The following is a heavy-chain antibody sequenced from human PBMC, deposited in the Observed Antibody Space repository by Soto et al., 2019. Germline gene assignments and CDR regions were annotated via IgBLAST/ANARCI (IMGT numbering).Heavy chain of an antibody. CDR3: AKAGAPRYCTRSSCHPAGAY. D-gene: IGHD2-15*01. CDR2: ISSSSSYI. J-gene: IGHJ4*02. CDR1: GFTFSSYS. Sequence: PGGSLRLSCAASGFTFSSYSMNWVRQAPGKGLEWVSSISSSSSYIYYADSVKGRFTISRDYAKKTLYLQMDSLRPEDTAVYYCAKAGAPRYCTRSSCHPAGAYGGQGTLVTVSS. V-gene: IGHV3-21*01.